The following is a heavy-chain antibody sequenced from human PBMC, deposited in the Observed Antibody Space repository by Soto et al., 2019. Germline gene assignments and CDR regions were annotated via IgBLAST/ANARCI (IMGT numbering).Heavy chain of an antibody. CDR1: GFTFSNYN. CDR3: ATTIVGFAFGY. CDR2: ISSSSSTI. J-gene: IGHJ4*02. Sequence: GGSLRLSCAASGFTFSNYNMNWVRQAPGKGLEWVSYISSSSSTIYYAGSVKGRFTISRDNAKNSLYLQMNSLREEDTAIYYCATTIVGFAFGYWGQGTQVTVSS. V-gene: IGHV3-48*02. D-gene: IGHD1-26*01.